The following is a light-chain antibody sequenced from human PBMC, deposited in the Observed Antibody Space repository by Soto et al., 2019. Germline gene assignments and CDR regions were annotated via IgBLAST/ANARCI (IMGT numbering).Light chain of an antibody. V-gene: IGKV1-5*01. CDR2: DTS. CDR1: QSISSW. J-gene: IGKJ1*01. Sequence: DIQMSQSPSTLSGSVGDRVTITCRASQSISSWLAWYQQKPGKAPKLLIYDTSSLESGVPSRFSGTGSGTEFTLTISSLQTDDFATYYCQQYNGYSRTFGQGTKVDIK. CDR3: QQYNGYSRT.